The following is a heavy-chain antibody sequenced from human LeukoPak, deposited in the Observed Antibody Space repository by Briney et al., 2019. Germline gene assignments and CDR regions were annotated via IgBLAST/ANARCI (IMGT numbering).Heavy chain of an antibody. V-gene: IGHV3-21*01. D-gene: IGHD6-13*01. CDR3: GRGVRFGSGWYYFDY. J-gene: IGHJ4*02. CDR2: ISTTSAYI. CDR1: GFTFSGYS. Sequence: GGSLRLSCAASGFTFSGYSMNWVRQAPGKGLEWVSSISTTSAYIYYADSVKGRFTTSRDNSKNTLYLQMNSLRAEDTAVYYCGRGVRFGSGWYYFDYWGQGTLVTVSS.